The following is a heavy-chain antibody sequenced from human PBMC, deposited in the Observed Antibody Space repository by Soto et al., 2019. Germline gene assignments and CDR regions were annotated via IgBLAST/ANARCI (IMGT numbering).Heavy chain of an antibody. J-gene: IGHJ4*02. CDR3: AKDRTITTAGATVDY. CDR1: GFNFDDYA. CDR2: ISWNSGSI. V-gene: IGHV3-9*01. Sequence: FMRLSSAASGFNFDDYAMHWVRQDPRKGLEWVSGISWNSGSIGYADSVKGRFTISRDNAKNSLYLQMNSLRAEDTALYYCAKDRTITTAGATVDYWGQGTLVTVSS. D-gene: IGHD1-1*01.